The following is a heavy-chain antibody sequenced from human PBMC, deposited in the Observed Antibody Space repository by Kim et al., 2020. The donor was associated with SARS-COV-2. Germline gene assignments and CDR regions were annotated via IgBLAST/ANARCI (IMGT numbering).Heavy chain of an antibody. CDR1: GLTSSSYS. Sequence: GGSLRLSCAASGLTSSSYSMNWVRQAPGKGREWASPIRSRSSYIYYAASVKGRFTISRDNAKNSLYLQMNSLRAEDTAVYYCAREYCGGDCYSPRSSSDYWGQGTLVTVSS. CDR3: AREYCGGDCYSPRSSSDY. J-gene: IGHJ4*02. D-gene: IGHD2-21*02. V-gene: IGHV3-21*01. CDR2: IRSRSSYI.